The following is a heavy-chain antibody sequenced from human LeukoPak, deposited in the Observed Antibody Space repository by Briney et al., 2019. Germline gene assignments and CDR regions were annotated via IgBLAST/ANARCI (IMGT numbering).Heavy chain of an antibody. CDR1: GYTFTGYY. J-gene: IGHJ6*02. D-gene: IGHD1-26*01. V-gene: IGHV1-2*02. CDR2: INPNSGGT. Sequence: ASVKVSCKASGYTFTGYYMHWVRQAPGQGLEWMGWINPNSGGTSYAQKFQGRVTMTRDTSISTAYMELSSLRSEDTAVYYCARGGYFREWELKSDRPYYYYGMNVWGQGTTVTVSS. CDR3: ARGGYFREWELKSDRPYYYYGMNV.